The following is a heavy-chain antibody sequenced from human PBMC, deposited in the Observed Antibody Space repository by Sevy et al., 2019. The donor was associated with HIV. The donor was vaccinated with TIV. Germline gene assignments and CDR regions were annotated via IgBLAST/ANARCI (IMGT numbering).Heavy chain of an antibody. D-gene: IGHD1-26*01. CDR2: ISSSSSYI. J-gene: IGHJ4*02. CDR1: GFTFSSYS. Sequence: GGSLRLSCAASGFTFSSYSMNWVRQAPGKGLEWVSSISSSSSYIYYADSLKGRSTISRDNAKNSLYLQMNSLRAEDTAVYYCARRGSYHLDYWGQGTLVTVSS. CDR3: ARRGSYHLDY. V-gene: IGHV3-21*01.